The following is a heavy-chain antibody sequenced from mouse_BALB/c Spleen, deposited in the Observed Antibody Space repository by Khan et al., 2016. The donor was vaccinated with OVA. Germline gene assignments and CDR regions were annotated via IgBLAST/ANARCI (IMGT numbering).Heavy chain of an antibody. CDR3: VREGAYLRSDGWFAY. CDR1: GYTFTSYT. V-gene: IGHV1-4*01. CDR2: INPSNNYI. J-gene: IGHJ3*01. Sequence: QVQLQQSGAELARPGASVKMSCKASGYTFTSYTMHWVRQRPGQAPEWIGHINPSNNYINYNQNFKDKATLIVDRSSSTAYMQLSSLTSEDSAVYYCVREGAYLRSDGWFAYWGQGTLVTVSA. D-gene: IGHD2-14*01.